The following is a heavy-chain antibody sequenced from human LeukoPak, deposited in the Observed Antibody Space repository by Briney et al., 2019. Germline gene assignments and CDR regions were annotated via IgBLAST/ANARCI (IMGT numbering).Heavy chain of an antibody. Sequence: SQTLSLTCTVSGGSIISSAYYWSWIRQPPGKGLEWIGYIYYSGSTYYNPSLKSRVTISLDTSKNQFSLKLSSVTAADTAVYYCVRTEVSSGSEDYWGQGTLVAVSS. V-gene: IGHV4-30-4*08. CDR3: VRTEVSSGSEDY. CDR1: GGSIISSAYY. D-gene: IGHD6-19*01. J-gene: IGHJ4*02. CDR2: IYYSGST.